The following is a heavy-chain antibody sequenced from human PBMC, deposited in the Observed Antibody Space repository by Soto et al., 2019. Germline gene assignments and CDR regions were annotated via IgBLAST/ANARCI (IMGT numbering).Heavy chain of an antibody. D-gene: IGHD1-1*01. CDR1: GFTFSIYA. Sequence: EVQLLESGGGLVQPGGSLRLSCTASGFTFSIYAMRCARPSPGKWPEWVAGIYGSGGSTYYADSVKGRFTISRDNSKNTLDLQMNSLRAEDTAVYYCARKGTWNSFDDWGQGTLVTVSS. CDR2: IYGSGGST. J-gene: IGHJ4*02. V-gene: IGHV3-23*01. CDR3: ARKGTWNSFDD.